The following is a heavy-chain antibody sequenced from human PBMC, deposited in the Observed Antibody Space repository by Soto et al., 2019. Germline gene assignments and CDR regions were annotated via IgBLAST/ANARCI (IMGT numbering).Heavy chain of an antibody. V-gene: IGHV3-64*01. Sequence: LSLTCAASGFPFSSYAMHWVRQAPGKGLEYVSAISSNGGSTYYANSVKGRFTISRDNSKNTLYLQMGSLRAEDMAVYYCARDRVATITPSDAFDIWGQGTMVTVSS. CDR3: ARDRVATITPSDAFDI. CDR2: ISSNGGST. CDR1: GFPFSSYA. D-gene: IGHD5-12*01. J-gene: IGHJ3*02.